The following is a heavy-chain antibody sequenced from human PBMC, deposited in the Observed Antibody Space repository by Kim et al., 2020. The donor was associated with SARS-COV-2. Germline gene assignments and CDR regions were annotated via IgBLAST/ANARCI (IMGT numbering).Heavy chain of an antibody. CDR2: IWFDGSNI. CDR1: GFTFSTQA. D-gene: IGHD1-20*01. V-gene: IGHV3-33*01. J-gene: IGHJ4*02. CDR3: ARDKSKGRYFAY. Sequence: GGSLRLSCAASGFTFSTQAMHWVRQAPGKGLEWLSFIWFDGSNIYYADSVKGRFTISRDNSKNTLYLQMNNLRAEDTAVYFCARDKSKGRYFAYWGQGTLVTVSS.